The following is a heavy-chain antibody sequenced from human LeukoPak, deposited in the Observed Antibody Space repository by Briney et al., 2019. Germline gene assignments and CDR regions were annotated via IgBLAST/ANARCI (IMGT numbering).Heavy chain of an antibody. CDR2: IYPGDSDT. CDR1: GYSFTSYW. CDR3: ARTTCSSTSCYYYFDY. V-gene: IGHV5-51*01. J-gene: IGHJ4*02. Sequence: GESLKFSCKGSGYSFTSYWIGWVRQMPGKGLEWMGIIYPGDSDTRYSPSFQGQVTISADKSISTAYLQWSSLKASDTAMYYCARTTCSSTSCYYYFDYWGQGTLVTVSS. D-gene: IGHD2-2*01.